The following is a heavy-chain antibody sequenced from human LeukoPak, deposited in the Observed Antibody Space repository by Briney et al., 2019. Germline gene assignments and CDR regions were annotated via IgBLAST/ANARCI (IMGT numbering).Heavy chain of an antibody. Sequence: ETLSLTCAVSGGSISSNNWWSWVRQAPGKGLEWVSSITGNSHYIYYADSVKGRFNISRDNAQNSLFLQMNSLRDEDTAVYYCARDQGRPWGQGTLVTVSS. CDR3: ARDQGRP. J-gene: IGHJ5*02. V-gene: IGHV3-21*01. CDR1: GGSISSNN. CDR2: ITGNSHYI.